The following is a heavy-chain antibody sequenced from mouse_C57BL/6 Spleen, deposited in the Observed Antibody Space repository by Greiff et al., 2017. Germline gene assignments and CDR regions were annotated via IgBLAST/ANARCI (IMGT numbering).Heavy chain of an antibody. V-gene: IGHV1-64*01. J-gene: IGHJ1*03. CDR1: GYTFTSYW. CDR2: IHPNSGST. CDR3: ATKNSSWYVDV. Sequence: VQLQQPGAELVKPGASVTLSCKASGYTFTSYWMHWVKQRPGQGLEWIGMIHPNSGSTNYNEKFKSKATLTVDKSSSTAYMQLSSLTSEDAAVYNRATKNSSWYVDVWGTGTTVTVSS. D-gene: IGHD1-1*01.